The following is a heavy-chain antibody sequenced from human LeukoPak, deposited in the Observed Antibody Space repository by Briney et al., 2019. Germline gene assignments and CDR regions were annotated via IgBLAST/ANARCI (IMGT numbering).Heavy chain of an antibody. Sequence: SETLSLTCTVSGGSISSYYWSWIRQPPGKELEWIGYIYYSGSTNYNPSLQSRVTISVDTSKNQFSLKLSSVTAADTAVYYCARAARLLWFGELLPYWYFDLWGRGTLVTVSS. CDR3: ARAARLLWFGELLPYWYFDL. D-gene: IGHD3-10*01. V-gene: IGHV4-59*01. CDR1: GGSISSYY. J-gene: IGHJ2*01. CDR2: IYYSGST.